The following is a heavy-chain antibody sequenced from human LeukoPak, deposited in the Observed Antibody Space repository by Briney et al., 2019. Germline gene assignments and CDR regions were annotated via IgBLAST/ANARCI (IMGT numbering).Heavy chain of an antibody. CDR1: GYSFSGNG. V-gene: IGHV1-18*01. CDR3: ARDYSVYCRGDCYSDY. CDR2: ISAYNGNT. Sequence: ASVKVSCKASGYSFSGNGISWVRQVPGQGLEWMGWISAYNGNTNYAQKLQGRVTMTTDTSTSTAYMELRSLRSDDTAVYYCARDYSVYCRGDCYSDYWGQGTLVTVSS. J-gene: IGHJ4*02. D-gene: IGHD2-21*02.